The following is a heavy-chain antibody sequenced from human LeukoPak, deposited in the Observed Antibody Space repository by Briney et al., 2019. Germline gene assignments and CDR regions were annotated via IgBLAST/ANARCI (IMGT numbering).Heavy chain of an antibody. J-gene: IGHJ6*03. CDR2: IYYSGST. V-gene: IGHV4-59*12. D-gene: IGHD2-15*01. Sequence: PSETLSLTCTVSGGSISTYFWSWIRQPPGKGLEWIGYIYYSGSTYYNPSLKSRVTISVDRSKNQFSLKLSSVTAADTAVYYCARGYCSGGSCYSSYYYSYMDVWGKGTTVTVSS. CDR3: ARGYCSGGSCYSSYYYSYMDV. CDR1: GGSISTYF.